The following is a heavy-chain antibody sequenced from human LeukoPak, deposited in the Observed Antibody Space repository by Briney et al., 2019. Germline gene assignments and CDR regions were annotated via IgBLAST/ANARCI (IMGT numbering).Heavy chain of an antibody. CDR2: IKSITDGGTT. Sequence: PGGSLRLSCAASGFTFSNAWMSWVRQAPGKGLEWVGRIKSITDGGTTDYAAPVKGRSSFSRDDSENTLYLQMNSLKTEDTAVYYCTAYLSGSSLPFDYWGQGTLVTVSS. V-gene: IGHV3-15*01. CDR3: TAYLSGSSLPFDY. D-gene: IGHD1-26*01. CDR1: GFTFSNAW. J-gene: IGHJ4*02.